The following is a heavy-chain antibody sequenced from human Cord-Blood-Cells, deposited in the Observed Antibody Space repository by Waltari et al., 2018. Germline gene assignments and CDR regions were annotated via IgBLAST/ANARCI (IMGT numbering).Heavy chain of an antibody. D-gene: IGHD6-13*01. CDR3: AGQSPGIAAACPGFDY. V-gene: IGHV1-8*01. CDR1: GYTFTSYD. J-gene: IGHJ4*02. Sequence: QVQLVQSGAEVKKPGASVKVSCKASGYTFTSYDINWVRQATGQGLEWMGWMDADSGKTGYAEKFQGRVTITRNTSISTAYMVLSSLRSEDTAGYYCAGQSPGIAAACPGFDYWGQGTLVTVSS. CDR2: MDADSGKT.